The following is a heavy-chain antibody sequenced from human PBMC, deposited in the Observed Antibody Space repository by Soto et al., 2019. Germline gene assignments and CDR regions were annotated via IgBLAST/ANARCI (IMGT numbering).Heavy chain of an antibody. CDR3: AKGGDIVVVPAARGGYYYYGMDV. J-gene: IGHJ6*02. CDR1: GFTFDDYA. V-gene: IGHV3-9*01. D-gene: IGHD2-2*01. Sequence: ESGGGLVQPGRSLRLSCAASGFTFDDYAMHWVRQAPGKGLEWVSGISWNSGSIGYADSVKGRFTISRDNAKNSLYLQMNSLRAEDTALYYCAKGGDIVVVPAARGGYYYYGMDVWGQGTTVTVSS. CDR2: ISWNSGSI.